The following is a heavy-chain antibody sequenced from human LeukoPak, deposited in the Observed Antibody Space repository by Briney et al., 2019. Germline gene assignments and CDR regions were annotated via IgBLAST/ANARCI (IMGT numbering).Heavy chain of an antibody. V-gene: IGHV4-34*01. CDR3: ATLVSTRYYFDY. Sequence: SETLSLTCAVYGESFDGYYWSWIRQSPGKGLEWIGHINHVGITNHNPSLKSRVTISVDTSKNQFTLKVRSVTAADTGVYFCATLVSTRYYFDYWGQGTLVTVSS. CDR1: GESFDGYY. J-gene: IGHJ4*02. D-gene: IGHD5/OR15-5a*01. CDR2: INHVGIT.